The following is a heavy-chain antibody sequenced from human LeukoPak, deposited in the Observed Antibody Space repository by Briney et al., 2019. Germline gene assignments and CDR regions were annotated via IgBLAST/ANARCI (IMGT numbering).Heavy chain of an antibody. D-gene: IGHD3-22*01. V-gene: IGHV1-69*13. J-gene: IGHJ4*02. CDR3: ASPNYYDSSGYYYLDY. CDR2: IIPIFGTA. Sequence: GASVKVSCKASGGTFSSYAISWVRQAPGQGLEWMGGIIPIFGTANYAQKFQGRVTITADESTSTAYMELSSLRSEDTAVYYCASPNYYDSSGYYYLDYWGQGTLVTVSS. CDR1: GGTFSSYA.